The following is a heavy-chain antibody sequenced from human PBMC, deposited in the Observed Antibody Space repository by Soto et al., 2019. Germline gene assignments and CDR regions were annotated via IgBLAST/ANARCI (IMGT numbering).Heavy chain of an antibody. V-gene: IGHV1-2*04. CDR1: GYTFTGYY. CDR3: ASVGSTYYYDSSGNDAFDI. D-gene: IGHD3-22*01. Sequence: ASVKVSFKASGYTFTGYYMHWVRQAPGQGLEWMGWINPNSGGTNYAQKFQGWVTMTRDTSISTAYMELSRLRSDDTAVYYCASVGSTYYYDSSGNDAFDIWGQGTMVTVS. J-gene: IGHJ3*02. CDR2: INPNSGGT.